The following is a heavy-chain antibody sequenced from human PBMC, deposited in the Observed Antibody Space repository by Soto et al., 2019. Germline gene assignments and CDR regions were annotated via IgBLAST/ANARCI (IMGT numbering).Heavy chain of an antibody. D-gene: IGHD5-18*01. CDR3: AKARGGYSYGVDNWFDP. Sequence: WGSLRLSCAASGFTFSSYAVSWVRQAPGKGLEWVSIISNSGGNSYYSDSVKGRFTVSRDNSKNTLFLQMNNLRAGDTAVYYCAKARGGYSYGVDNWFDPWGQGTLVTVSS. CDR2: ISNSGGNS. J-gene: IGHJ5*02. CDR1: GFTFSSYA. V-gene: IGHV3-23*01.